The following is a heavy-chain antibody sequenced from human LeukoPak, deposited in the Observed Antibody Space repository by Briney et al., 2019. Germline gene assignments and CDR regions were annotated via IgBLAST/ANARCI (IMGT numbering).Heavy chain of an antibody. CDR3: ARGHYADFDY. V-gene: IGHV4-38-2*02. Sequence: SETLSLTCTVSGYSISSGYYWGWIRQPPGKGLEWIGSIYHSGSTYYNPSLKSRVTISVDTSKNQFSLKLSSVTAADTAVYYCARGHYADFDYWGQGTLVTVSS. CDR2: IYHSGST. D-gene: IGHD3-16*01. CDR1: GYSISSGYY. J-gene: IGHJ4*02.